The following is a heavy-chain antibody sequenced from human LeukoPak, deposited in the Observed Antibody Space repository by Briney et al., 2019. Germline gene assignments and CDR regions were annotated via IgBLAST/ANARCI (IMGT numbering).Heavy chain of an antibody. CDR2: ISTSSDRI. V-gene: IGHV3-21*01. Sequence: PGGSLRLSCAASGFNFRSYWMSWVRQAPGKGLEWVSSISTSSDRIYYADSVKGRFTISRDNAKNSLYLQMNSLRAEDTAVYYCASFSSGWSESFDYWGQGILVTVSS. D-gene: IGHD6-19*01. CDR1: GFNFRSYW. J-gene: IGHJ4*02. CDR3: ASFSSGWSESFDY.